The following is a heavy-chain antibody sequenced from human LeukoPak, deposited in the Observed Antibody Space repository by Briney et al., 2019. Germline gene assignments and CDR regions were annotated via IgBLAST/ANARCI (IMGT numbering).Heavy chain of an antibody. V-gene: IGHV4-30-2*01. J-gene: IGHJ5*02. CDR2: IYHSGST. Sequence: PSQTLSLTCAVSGGSIGSGGYSWSWIRQPPGKGLEWIGYIYHSGSTYYNPSLKSRVTISVDRSKNQFSLKLSSVTAADTAVYYCARGNSRRVWFDPWGQGTLVTVSS. CDR1: GGSIGSGGYS. D-gene: IGHD6-13*01. CDR3: ARGNSRRVWFDP.